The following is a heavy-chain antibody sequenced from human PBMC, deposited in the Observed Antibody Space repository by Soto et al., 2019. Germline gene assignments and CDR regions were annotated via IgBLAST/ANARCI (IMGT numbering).Heavy chain of an antibody. V-gene: IGHV1-2*02. CDR3: ARGDYGTGGYPFPCFDS. CDR2: INPDSGAT. Sequence: HEHLVQSGAEVKRPGASLKVSCKASGYSFTGYYIHWVRQAPGQGLEWMGWINPDSGATNYAQNLHGRVTIPSDTSISTASMDLTSMTSADTAVYYWARGDYGTGGYPFPCFDSWGQGTRVIVSS. D-gene: IGHD2-8*02. J-gene: IGHJ4*02. CDR1: GYSFTGYY.